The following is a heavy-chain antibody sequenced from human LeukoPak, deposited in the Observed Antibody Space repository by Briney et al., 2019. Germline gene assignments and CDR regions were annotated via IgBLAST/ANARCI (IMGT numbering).Heavy chain of an antibody. D-gene: IGHD4-17*01. CDR2: INPNSGGT. J-gene: IGHJ5*02. CDR3: AREHDYGDYVGINWFDP. CDR1: GYTFTGYY. V-gene: IGHV1-2*02. Sequence: GASVKVSCKASGYTFTGYYMHWVRQAPGQGLEWMGWINPNSGGTNYAQKFQGRVTMTRDTSISTAYMELSRLRSDDTAVYYCAREHDYGDYVGINWFDPWGQGTLVTVSS.